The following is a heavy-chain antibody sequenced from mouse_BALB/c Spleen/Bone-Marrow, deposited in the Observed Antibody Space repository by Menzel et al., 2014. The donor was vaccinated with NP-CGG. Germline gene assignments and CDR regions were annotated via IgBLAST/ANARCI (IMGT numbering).Heavy chain of an antibody. CDR2: FYPGSGNI. D-gene: IGHD1-1*01. CDR3: TRHFYGSSYFGY. CDR1: GYTLTDYI. J-gene: IGHJ2*01. Sequence: VQLQQSGAELVKPGASVKLSCKASGYTLTDYIIHWIKQRSGQGLEWIGWFYPGSGNIKYNEKFKDKATLTADKSSSTVYMELSRLTSEDSAVYFCTRHFYGSSYFGYWGQGTTLTVSS. V-gene: IGHV1-62-2*01.